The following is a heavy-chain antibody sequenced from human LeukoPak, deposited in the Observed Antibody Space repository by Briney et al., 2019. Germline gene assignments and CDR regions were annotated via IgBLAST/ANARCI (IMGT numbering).Heavy chain of an antibody. CDR2: ISGSGGST. Sequence: GGSLRLSCAASGFTFSNYAMSWVRQAPGKGLEWVSAISGSGGSTYYADSVKGRFTISRDNSKNTLYLQMNSLRAEDTAVYYCAKGQGYYYDSSGYYPLTLFDYWGQGTLVTVSS. V-gene: IGHV3-23*01. J-gene: IGHJ4*02. CDR1: GFTFSNYA. CDR3: AKGQGYYYDSSGYYPLTLFDY. D-gene: IGHD3-22*01.